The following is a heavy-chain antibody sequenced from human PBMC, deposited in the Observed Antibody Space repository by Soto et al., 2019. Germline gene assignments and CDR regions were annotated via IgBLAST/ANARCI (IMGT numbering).Heavy chain of an antibody. D-gene: IGHD4-4*01. CDR1: GGSISSGGYY. CDR2: IYYSGST. Sequence: QVQLQESGPGLVKPSQTLSLTCTVSGGSISSGGYYWSWIRQHPGKGLEWIGYIYYSGSTYYNPSLKSRVTISADTSKNQFSLKLSSVTAADTAVYYCARELGSGSNGWGYYYGMDVWGQGTTVTVSS. V-gene: IGHV4-31*03. CDR3: ARELGSGSNGWGYYYGMDV. J-gene: IGHJ6*02.